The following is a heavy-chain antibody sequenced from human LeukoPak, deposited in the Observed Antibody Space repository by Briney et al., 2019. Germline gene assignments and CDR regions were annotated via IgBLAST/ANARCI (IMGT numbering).Heavy chain of an antibody. CDR1: GGSVSSGDYY. Sequence: SETLSLTCTLSGGSVSSGDYYWSWIRQPPGKGLEWIGYTSYSGSTNYNPSLKSRVTISVDTSKNQFSLKLSSVTAADTAVYYCARVMETRDYYDSSGYYYVFDYWGQGTLVTVSS. D-gene: IGHD3-22*01. CDR2: TSYSGST. CDR3: ARVMETRDYYDSSGYYYVFDY. J-gene: IGHJ4*02. V-gene: IGHV4-61*08.